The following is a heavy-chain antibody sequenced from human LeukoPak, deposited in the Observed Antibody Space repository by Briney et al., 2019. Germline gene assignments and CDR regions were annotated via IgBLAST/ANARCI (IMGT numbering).Heavy chain of an antibody. CDR2: ISGYNGDT. CDR3: ARTDDIFTGYPIGPFDF. D-gene: IGHD3-9*01. V-gene: IGHV1-18*01. J-gene: IGHJ4*02. CDR1: GYGFNTHG. Sequence: GASVKVSCKASGYGFNTHGITWVRQAPGQGLEWMGWISGYNGDTKSSEKFQGRVTMTTETSTSVAYMELTSLRSDDTAVYYCARTDDIFTGYPIGPFDFWGQGTLVTVSS.